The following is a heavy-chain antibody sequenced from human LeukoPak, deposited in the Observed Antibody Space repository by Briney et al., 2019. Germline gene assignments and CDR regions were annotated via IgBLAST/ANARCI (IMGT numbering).Heavy chain of an antibody. Sequence: SVKVSCEASGGTFSSYAISWVRQAPGQGLEWMGRIIPIFGIANYAQKFQGRVTITADKSTSTAYMELSSLRSEDTAVYYCAADGLEPGFGSVSGSFDYWGQGTLVTVSS. J-gene: IGHJ4*02. D-gene: IGHD1-1*01. CDR2: IIPIFGIA. V-gene: IGHV1-69*04. CDR3: AADGLEPGFGSVSGSFDY. CDR1: GGTFSSYA.